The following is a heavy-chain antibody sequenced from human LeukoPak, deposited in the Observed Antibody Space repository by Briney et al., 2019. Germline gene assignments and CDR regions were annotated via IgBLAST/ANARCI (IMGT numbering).Heavy chain of an antibody. CDR2: IYWNDDK. Sequence: SGPTLVKPTQTLTLTCAFSGFSVTDTGVGVGWIRQPPGKALEWLALIYWNDDKRYTPSLKSRLTITKDTSKNQVVLTMTNMDPVDSATYYCAHREGPNGENYFDYWGQGTLVTASS. J-gene: IGHJ4*02. V-gene: IGHV2-5*01. CDR1: GFSVTDTGVG. D-gene: IGHD4-17*01. CDR3: AHREGPNGENYFDY.